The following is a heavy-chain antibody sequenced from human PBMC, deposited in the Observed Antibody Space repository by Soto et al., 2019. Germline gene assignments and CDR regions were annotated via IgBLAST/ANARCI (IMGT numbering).Heavy chain of an antibody. J-gene: IGHJ3*02. CDR1: GFTFSDYY. V-gene: IGHV3-11*01. CDR3: ASPRGPRDDAFDI. Sequence: GGALRPSCAAPGFTFSDYYISWIRPGPGKGLEWVSYISSSGSTIYYADSVKGRFTISRDNAKNSLYLQMNSLRAEDTAVYYCASPRGPRDDAFDIWGQGTMVTVSS. CDR2: ISSSGSTI. D-gene: IGHD3-10*01.